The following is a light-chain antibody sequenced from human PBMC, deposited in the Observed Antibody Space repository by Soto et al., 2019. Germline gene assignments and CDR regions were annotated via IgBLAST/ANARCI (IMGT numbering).Light chain of an antibody. CDR1: SSNIGAGYD. J-gene: IGLJ2*01. Sequence: QLVLTQPPSVSGAPGQRVTISCTGSSSNIGAGYDVYWYQQLPGTAPKLLIYGNTNRPSGVPDRFSGSKSATSASLAITGLQAEDDADYYCQSYDISLTGSVVFGGGTKLTVL. CDR2: GNT. CDR3: QSYDISLTGSVV. V-gene: IGLV1-40*01.